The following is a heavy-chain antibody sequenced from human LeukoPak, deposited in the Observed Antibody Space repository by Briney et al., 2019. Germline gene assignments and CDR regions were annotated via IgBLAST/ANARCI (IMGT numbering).Heavy chain of an antibody. CDR3: AKVSDSSGSDY. Sequence: PGGSLRLSCAASGFTFNNYGMHWLRQAPGKGLEWVAVIWYDGSNKYYEDSVKGRFTISRDNSKNTLYLQMNSLRAEDTAVYYCAKVSDSSGSDYWGQGTLVTVSS. J-gene: IGHJ4*02. CDR1: GFTFNNYG. V-gene: IGHV3-33*06. D-gene: IGHD3-22*01. CDR2: IWYDGSNK.